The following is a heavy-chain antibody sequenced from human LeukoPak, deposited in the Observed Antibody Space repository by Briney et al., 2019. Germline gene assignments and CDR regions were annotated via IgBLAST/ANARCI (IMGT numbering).Heavy chain of an antibody. V-gene: IGHV3-30*04. CDR1: GFTFSSYA. D-gene: IGHD3-10*01. J-gene: IGHJ3*02. Sequence: GGSLRLSCAASGFTFSSYAMHWVRQAPGKGLEWVAVISYGGSNKYYADSVKGRFTISRDNSKNTLYLQMNSLRAEDTAVYYCARDRQLGMVRGVIGVKDAFDIWGQGTIVTVS. CDR2: ISYGGSNK. CDR3: ARDRQLGMVRGVIGVKDAFDI.